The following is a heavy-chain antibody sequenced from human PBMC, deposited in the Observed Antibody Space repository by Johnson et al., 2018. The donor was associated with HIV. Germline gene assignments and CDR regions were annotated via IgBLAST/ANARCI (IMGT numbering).Heavy chain of an antibody. CDR1: TFTFSDHY. V-gene: IGHV3-30*03. CDR3: ARDRVWFGELYAFDI. D-gene: IGHD3-10*01. J-gene: IGHJ3*02. Sequence: QVQLVESGGGLAQPGGSLRLSCAASTFTFSDHYMDWVRQAPGKGLEWVAVVSYDGSERYYADSVKGRFTISRDNSKNTLYLQMNSLRAEDTAVYYCARDRVWFGELYAFDIWGQGTMVTVSS. CDR2: VSYDGSER.